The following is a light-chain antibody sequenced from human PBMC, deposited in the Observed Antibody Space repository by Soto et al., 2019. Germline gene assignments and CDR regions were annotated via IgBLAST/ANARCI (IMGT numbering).Light chain of an antibody. J-gene: IGKJ3*01. CDR1: QSVSSNY. CDR2: DAS. V-gene: IGKV3D-20*02. Sequence: DIVLTQCPCTLSCSPEERATLSCSTSQSVSSNYLGWYQQKPGQAHRLLIYDASSRATGTPDRFSGSGSGTEFTLTISSLQSEDFAVYYCQKYNNWPETFGPGTKVDIK. CDR3: QKYNNWPET.